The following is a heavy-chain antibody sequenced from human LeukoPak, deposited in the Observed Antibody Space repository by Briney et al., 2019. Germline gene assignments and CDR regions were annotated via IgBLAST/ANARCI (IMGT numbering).Heavy chain of an antibody. V-gene: IGHV1-2*02. CDR3: ARVPIAAAGTGAGMDV. J-gene: IGHJ6*02. Sequence: ASVKVSCKASGYTFTGYYMHWVRQAPGQGLEWMGWINPNSGGTNYAQKFRGRVTMTRDTSISTAYMELSRLRSDDTAVYYCARVPIAAAGTGAGMDVWGQGTTVTVSS. CDR1: GYTFTGYY. D-gene: IGHD6-13*01. CDR2: INPNSGGT.